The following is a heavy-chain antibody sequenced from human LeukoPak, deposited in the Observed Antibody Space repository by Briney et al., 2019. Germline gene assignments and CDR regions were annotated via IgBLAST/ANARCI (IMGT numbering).Heavy chain of an antibody. CDR2: INTNTGNP. V-gene: IGHV7-4-1*02. J-gene: IGHJ3*02. Sequence: ASVKVSCKASGYIFTSYAMNWVRQAPGQGLEWMGWINTNTGNPVYAQGFTGRFVFSLDTSVSTAYLQISSLKAEDTALYYCARDDYGGNDAFDIWGQGTTVIVSS. CDR3: ARDDYGGNDAFDI. D-gene: IGHD4-23*01. CDR1: GYIFTSYA.